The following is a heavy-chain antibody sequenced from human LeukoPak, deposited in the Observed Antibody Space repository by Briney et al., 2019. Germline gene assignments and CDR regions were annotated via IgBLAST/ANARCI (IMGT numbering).Heavy chain of an antibody. V-gene: IGHV3-43*01. D-gene: IGHD5-18*01. Sequence: QTGGSLRLSCAASGFTFDDYTMHWVRQAPGEGLEWVSLISWDGSSTYYADSVKGRFTISRDNSKNSLYLQMNSLRTEDTALYYCAKGSYSYGYTLDYWGQGTLVTVSS. CDR1: GFTFDDYT. J-gene: IGHJ4*02. CDR2: ISWDGSST. CDR3: AKGSYSYGYTLDY.